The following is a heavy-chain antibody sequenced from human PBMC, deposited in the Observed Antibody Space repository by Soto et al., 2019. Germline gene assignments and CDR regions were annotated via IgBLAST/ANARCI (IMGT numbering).Heavy chain of an antibody. V-gene: IGHV1-2*04. CDR3: ARGYCSSTSCYGPGINWFDP. D-gene: IGHD2-2*01. CDR2: INPNSGGT. CDR1: GYTFTGYY. J-gene: IGHJ5*02. Sequence: GASVKVSCKASGYTFTGYYMHWVRQAPGQGLEWMGWINPNSGGTNYAQKFQGWVTMTRDTSISTAYMELSRLRSDDTAVYYCARGYCSSTSCYGPGINWFDPWGQGTLVTVSS.